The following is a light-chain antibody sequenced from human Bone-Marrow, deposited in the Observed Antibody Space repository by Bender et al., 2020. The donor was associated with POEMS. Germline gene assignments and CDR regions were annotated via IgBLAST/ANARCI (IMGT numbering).Light chain of an antibody. CDR2: ANN. Sequence: QSVLTQPLSASGTPGQRVTISCSGSSSNIGSNTVTWYQQLPRTAPKVVIYANNQRPSGVPDRFSGSKSGTSASLAISRLRSEDEADYYCGAWDDSLNAYVFGTATKVTVL. CDR3: GAWDDSLNAYV. CDR1: SSNIGSNT. V-gene: IGLV1-44*01. J-gene: IGLJ1*01.